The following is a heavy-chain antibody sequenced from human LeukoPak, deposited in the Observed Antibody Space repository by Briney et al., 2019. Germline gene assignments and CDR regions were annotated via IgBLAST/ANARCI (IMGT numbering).Heavy chain of an antibody. CDR1: GFTFGD. V-gene: IGHV3-49*04. Sequence: PGRSLRLSCTASGFTFGDLTWVRQAPGNGLEWVGFIRSKIYGGTAEYAASVQGRFTISRDDSKGIAYLQMNSLKTEDTAVYYCTRDQTPYYWGQGTLVTVSS. CDR2: IRSKIYGGTA. J-gene: IGHJ4*02. CDR3: TRDQTPYY.